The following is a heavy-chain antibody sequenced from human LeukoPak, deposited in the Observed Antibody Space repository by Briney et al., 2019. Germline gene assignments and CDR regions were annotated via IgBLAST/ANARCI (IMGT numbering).Heavy chain of an antibody. CDR2: INAGNGNT. D-gene: IGHD4-17*01. V-gene: IGHV1-3*01. Sequence: GASVKVSCKASGYTFTSYAIHWVRQAPGQRLEWMGWINAGNGNTKYSQKFQGRVTITRDTSASAAYMELSSLRSEDTAVFYCARDRSDYGDYAFDFWGQGTLVTVSS. J-gene: IGHJ4*02. CDR1: GYTFTSYA. CDR3: ARDRSDYGDYAFDF.